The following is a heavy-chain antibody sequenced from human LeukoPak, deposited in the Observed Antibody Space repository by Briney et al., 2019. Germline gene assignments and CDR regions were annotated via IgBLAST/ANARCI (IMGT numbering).Heavy chain of an antibody. CDR3: AKDASGWPNNWFDP. Sequence: GGSLRLSCTASGFTFNTYAMSWVRQAPGKGLEWVSTISGSGGSTYYADSVKGRFTISRDNSNNTLYLQMSSLRAEDTAVYYCAKDASGWPNNWFDPWGQGTLVTVSS. J-gene: IGHJ5*02. CDR2: ISGSGGST. V-gene: IGHV3-23*01. CDR1: GFTFNTYA. D-gene: IGHD6-19*01.